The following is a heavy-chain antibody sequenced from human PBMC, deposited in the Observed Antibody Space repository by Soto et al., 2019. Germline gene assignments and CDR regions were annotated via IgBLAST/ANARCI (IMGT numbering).Heavy chain of an antibody. Sequence: ASVKVSCKASGYTFTGYYVHWVRQAPGQVLEWMGWINPNSGDTYLAQRFQGRVTMNRDTSIGTAYMELRGLTSDDTAEYYCAKGGAIVAAGTRVYLYNAMEVWGQGTTVTVSS. CDR1: GYTFTGYY. D-gene: IGHD1-26*01. CDR2: INPNSGDT. J-gene: IGHJ6*02. V-gene: IGHV1-2*02. CDR3: AKGGAIVAAGTRVYLYNAMEV.